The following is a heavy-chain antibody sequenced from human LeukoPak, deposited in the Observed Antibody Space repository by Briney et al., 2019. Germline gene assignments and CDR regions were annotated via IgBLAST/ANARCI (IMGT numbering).Heavy chain of an antibody. Sequence: GGSLRLSCEASGFTFDDYGMSWVRQPPGKGLEWVSGINRNGGSTDYADSVKGRFTISRDDSKSTLYLQMDSLRAEDTAVYYCARDFLRGAPDYLDLWGQGTLVTVSS. CDR1: GFTFDDYG. D-gene: IGHD3-10*01. CDR2: INRNGGST. J-gene: IGHJ4*02. V-gene: IGHV3-20*04. CDR3: ARDFLRGAPDYLDL.